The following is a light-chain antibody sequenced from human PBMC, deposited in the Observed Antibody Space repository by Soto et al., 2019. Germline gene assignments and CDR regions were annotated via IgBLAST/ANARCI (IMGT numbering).Light chain of an antibody. V-gene: IGKV1-39*01. CDR2: ASS. Sequence: DIQMTQSPSSLSASVGDRVTITCRASQPISKNLNWYQQRPGKPPTLLIYASSSLQRGVPPRFSGGGSGTEFTLTITSLQPEDFATYYCQQTDSTPITFGQGTRLEIK. CDR3: QQTDSTPIT. J-gene: IGKJ5*01. CDR1: QPISKN.